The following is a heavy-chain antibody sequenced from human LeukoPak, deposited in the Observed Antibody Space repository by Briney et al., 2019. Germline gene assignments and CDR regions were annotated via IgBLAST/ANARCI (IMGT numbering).Heavy chain of an antibody. CDR3: ATSVLVGATGLDY. CDR1: GYTFTSYY. D-gene: IGHD1-26*01. V-gene: IGHV1-46*01. J-gene: IGHJ4*02. Sequence: VSVKVSCEASGYTFTSYYMHWVRQAPGQGLEWMGIINPSGGSTSYAQKFQGRVTMTRDTSTSTVYMELSSLRSEDTAVCYCATSVLVGATGLDYWGQGTLVTVSS. CDR2: INPSGGST.